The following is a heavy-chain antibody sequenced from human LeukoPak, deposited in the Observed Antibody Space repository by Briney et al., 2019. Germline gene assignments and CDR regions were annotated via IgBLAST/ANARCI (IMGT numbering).Heavy chain of an antibody. J-gene: IGHJ4*02. CDR1: GNYW. CDR3: ANTHCDSSPIVWNF. D-gene: IGHD6-6*01. Sequence: PGGSLRLSCAASGNYWMHWVRQVPGKGLEWVSGLSDAGVRIFYSDSVKGRFTISRDNSKNTLYPQMDSLRAEDTAVYYCANTHCDSSPIVWNFWGQGTLVTVSS. CDR2: LSDAGVRI. V-gene: IGHV3-23*01.